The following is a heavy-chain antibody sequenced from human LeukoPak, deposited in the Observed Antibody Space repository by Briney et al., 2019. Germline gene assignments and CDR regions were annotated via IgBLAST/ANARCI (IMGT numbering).Heavy chain of an antibody. CDR2: ISSSSSTI. V-gene: IGHV3-48*01. D-gene: IGHD3-10*01. CDR3: ARDLVKRYGSGSYAYFDY. J-gene: IGHJ4*02. CDR1: GFTFSSYS. Sequence: PGGSLRLSCAAAGFTFSSYSMNWVRQAPGKGLEWVSYISSSSSTIYYADSVKGRFTISRDNAKNSLYLQMNSLRAEDTAVYYCARDLVKRYGSGSYAYFDYWGQGTLVTVSS.